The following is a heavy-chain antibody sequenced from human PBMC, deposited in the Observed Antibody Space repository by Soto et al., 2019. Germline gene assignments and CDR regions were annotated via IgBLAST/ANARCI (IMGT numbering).Heavy chain of an antibody. CDR3: ARLELTGLDN. CDR1: GYTFATHW. Sequence: PGESLKISCKVSGYTFATHWIALVRQMPGKGLEWMGIIYPGDSDTRYSPSFQGQVTISADKSFSTAYLQWSSLKASDTAIYFCARLELTGLDNWGQGTPVTVSS. CDR2: IYPGDSDT. D-gene: IGHD3-9*01. J-gene: IGHJ4*02. V-gene: IGHV5-51*01.